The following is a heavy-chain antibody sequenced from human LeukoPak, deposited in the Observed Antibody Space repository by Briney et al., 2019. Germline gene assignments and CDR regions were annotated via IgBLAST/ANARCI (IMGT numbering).Heavy chain of an antibody. CDR3: ARAQGSHGGDFDY. Sequence: GGSLRLSCAASGFTFSSHGMNWVRQAPGKGLEWVSYITSSSRTIYYAGSVKGRITISRDNAKNSLYLQMNSLRAEDTAVYYCARAQGSHGGDFDYWGQGTLVTVSS. J-gene: IGHJ4*02. CDR2: ITSSSRTI. V-gene: IGHV3-48*01. CDR1: GFTFSSHG.